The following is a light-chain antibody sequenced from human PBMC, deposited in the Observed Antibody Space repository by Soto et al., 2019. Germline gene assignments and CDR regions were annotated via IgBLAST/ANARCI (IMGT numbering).Light chain of an antibody. J-gene: IGKJ1*01. V-gene: IGKV3-11*01. Sequence: EIVLTQSPATLSFSPGERATLSCRASQSVSSYLAWYQQKPGQAPSLLIYDASNRATGIPARFSGSGSGTDFTLTISSLEPEDFAVYYCQQRSNWPRTFGQGTKVEIK. CDR3: QQRSNWPRT. CDR2: DAS. CDR1: QSVSSY.